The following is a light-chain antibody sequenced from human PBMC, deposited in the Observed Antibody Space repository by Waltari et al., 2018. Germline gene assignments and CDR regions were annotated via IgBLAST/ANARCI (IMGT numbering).Light chain of an antibody. Sequence: QSVLTQPTSVSGAPGQRVTIPCTGSGSNIGAGYVVHWYRQLPGKAPTLLIYAVNTRPPGVSARFSGSQCDTVASLAIAGLQADDEADDYCQSYDTTLSVVFVGGTKLTVL. V-gene: IGLV1-40*01. J-gene: IGLJ2*01. CDR1: GSNIGAGYV. CDR3: QSYDTTLSVV. CDR2: AVN.